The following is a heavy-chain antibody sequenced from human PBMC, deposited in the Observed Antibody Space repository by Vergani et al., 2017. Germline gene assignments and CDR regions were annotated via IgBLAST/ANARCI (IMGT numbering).Heavy chain of an antibody. J-gene: IGHJ6*02. CDR2: ISWNSGSI. CDR3: ARDPHSRLLWFGNGPYYYYGMDV. CDR1: GFTFDDYA. D-gene: IGHD3-10*01. V-gene: IGHV3-9*01. Sequence: EVQLVESGGGLVQPGRSLRLSCAASGFTFDDYAMHWVRQAPGKGLEWVSGISWNSGSIGYADSVKGRFTISRDNAKNSLYLQMNSLRAEDTAVYYCARDPHSRLLWFGNGPYYYYGMDVWGQGTTVTVSS.